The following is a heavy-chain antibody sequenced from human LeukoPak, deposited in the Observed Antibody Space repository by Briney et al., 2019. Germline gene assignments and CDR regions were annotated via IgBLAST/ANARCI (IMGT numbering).Heavy chain of an antibody. Sequence: GRSLRLSCAASGFTFSSYAMHWVRQAPGKGLEWVAVISYDGSNKYYADSVKGRFTISRDNSKNTLYLQMNSLRAEDTAVYYCARGGGIAVAGPIDYWGQGTLVTVSS. CDR1: GFTFSSYA. D-gene: IGHD6-19*01. CDR2: ISYDGSNK. V-gene: IGHV3-30-3*01. CDR3: ARGGGIAVAGPIDY. J-gene: IGHJ4*02.